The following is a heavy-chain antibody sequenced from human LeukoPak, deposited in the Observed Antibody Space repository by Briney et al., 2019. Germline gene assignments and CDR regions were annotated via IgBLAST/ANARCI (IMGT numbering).Heavy chain of an antibody. CDR2: MNPNSGNT. CDR1: GYTFTSYD. J-gene: IGHJ3*02. D-gene: IGHD3-22*01. CDR3: ARVGPYYDSSGYQNDAFDI. Sequence: ASVKVSCKASGYTFTSYDINWVRQATGQGLEWMGWMNPNSGNTGYAQKFQGRVTMTRNTSISTAYMELGSLRSEDTAVYYCARVGPYYDSSGYQNDAFDIWGQGTMVTVSS. V-gene: IGHV1-8*01.